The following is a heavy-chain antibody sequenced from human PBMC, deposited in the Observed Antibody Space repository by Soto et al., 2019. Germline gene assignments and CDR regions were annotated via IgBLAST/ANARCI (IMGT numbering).Heavy chain of an antibody. V-gene: IGHV1-69*12. CDR3: ASHYYDSSGYNYYCGMDV. Sequence: QVQLVQSGAEVKKPGSSVKVSCKASGGTFSSYAISWVRQAPGQGLEWMGGIIAMFGTADYAQKFQGRVTITADESTSTAYMELSSLRSEDTAVYYCASHYYDSSGYNYYCGMDVWGQGTTVTVSS. CDR2: IIAMFGTA. CDR1: GGTFSSYA. D-gene: IGHD3-22*01. J-gene: IGHJ6*02.